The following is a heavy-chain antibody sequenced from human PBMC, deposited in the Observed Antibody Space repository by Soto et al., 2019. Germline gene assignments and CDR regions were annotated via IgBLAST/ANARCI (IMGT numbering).Heavy chain of an antibody. D-gene: IGHD6-13*01. Sequence: GGSLRLSCAASGFTFSSYGMHWVRQAPGKGLEWVAVIWYDGSNKYYADSVKGRFTISRDNSKNPLYLQMNSLRAEDTAWYYCARASSSWYAFDIWGQGTMVTVSS. CDR2: IWYDGSNK. CDR3: ARASSSWYAFDI. J-gene: IGHJ3*02. CDR1: GFTFSSYG. V-gene: IGHV3-33*08.